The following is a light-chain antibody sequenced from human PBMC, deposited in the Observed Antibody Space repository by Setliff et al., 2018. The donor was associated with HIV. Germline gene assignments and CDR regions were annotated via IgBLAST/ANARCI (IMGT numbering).Light chain of an antibody. CDR2: GNS. CDR1: SSNIGAGYD. J-gene: IGLJ2*01. CDR3: QSYDSSLSAHVV. V-gene: IGLV1-40*01. Sequence: QSVLTQPPSVSGAPGQRVTISCIGSSSNIGAGYDVHWYQQLPGTAPKLLICGNSNRPSGVPDRFSGSKSGTSASLAITGLQAEDEADYYCQSYDSSLSAHVVFGGGTKVTVL.